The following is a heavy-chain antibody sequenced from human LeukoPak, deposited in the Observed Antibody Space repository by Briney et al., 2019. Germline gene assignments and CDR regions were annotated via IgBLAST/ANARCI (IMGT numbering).Heavy chain of an antibody. CDR2: IWYDGSNK. D-gene: IGHD3-22*01. CDR1: GFTFSSYG. V-gene: IGHV3-33*01. Sequence: PGRSLRLSCAASGFTFSSYGMHWVRQAPGKGLEWVAVIWYDGSNKYYADSVKGRFTISRDNSKNTLYLQMNSLRAEDTAVYYCARDLDYYDSSGYTPSFDYWGQGTLVTVSS. J-gene: IGHJ4*02. CDR3: ARDLDYYDSSGYTPSFDY.